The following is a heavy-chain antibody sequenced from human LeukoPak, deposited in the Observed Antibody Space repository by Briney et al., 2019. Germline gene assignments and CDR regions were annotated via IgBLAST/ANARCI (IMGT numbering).Heavy chain of an antibody. CDR1: GFTFSTYT. Sequence: GGSLRLSCAASGFTFSTYTMNWVRQAPGKGLEWVSSISSSSNYIYYADSVKGRFTISRDNAKNSLYLQMNSLRAEDTAVYYCARDRDFVVIPAANGLDYWGQGTLVTISS. V-gene: IGHV3-21*01. D-gene: IGHD2-2*01. J-gene: IGHJ4*02. CDR3: ARDRDFVVIPAANGLDY. CDR2: ISSSSNYI.